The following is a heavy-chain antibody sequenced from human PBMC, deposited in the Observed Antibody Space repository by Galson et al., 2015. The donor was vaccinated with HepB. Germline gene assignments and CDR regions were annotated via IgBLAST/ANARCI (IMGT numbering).Heavy chain of an antibody. V-gene: IGHV4-34*01. CDR3: ARAAKYVGLRWGSDPEWSDP. J-gene: IGHJ5*02. D-gene: IGHD4-23*01. CDR1: GGSFSDSF. CDR2: INLRGST. Sequence: TLSLTCAVYGGSFSDSFWSWIRQPPGKGLEWIGEINLRGSTNYNPSLKSRVTISLDTSKNQFSLKLTSVTAADTAVYYCARAAKYVGLRWGSDPEWSDPWGQGTLVTVSA.